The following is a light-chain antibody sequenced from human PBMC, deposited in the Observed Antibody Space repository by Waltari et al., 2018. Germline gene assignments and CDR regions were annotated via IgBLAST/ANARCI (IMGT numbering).Light chain of an antibody. CDR1: QSISYW. Sequence: QMTQSPSTLSASVGDRVTISCRASQSISYWLAWYQQKPGEAPKLLIYEASSLQSGVPSRFSGSRSGTEFTLTISSLQPDDFATYYCQQYSGSSRTFGQGTKVEIQ. J-gene: IGKJ1*01. CDR3: QQYSGSSRT. V-gene: IGKV1-5*03. CDR2: EAS.